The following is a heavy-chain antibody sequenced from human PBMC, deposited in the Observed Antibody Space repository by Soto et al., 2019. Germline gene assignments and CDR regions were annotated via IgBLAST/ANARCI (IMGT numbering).Heavy chain of an antibody. D-gene: IGHD4-17*01. Sequence: ASVKVSCKASGGTFSSYTISWVRQAPGQGLEWMGRIIPILGIANYAQKFQGRVTITADKSTSTAYMELSSLRSEDTAVYYCARDSPSDYGDFHDAFDIWGQGTMVTVSS. V-gene: IGHV1-69*04. J-gene: IGHJ3*02. CDR2: IIPILGIA. CDR1: GGTFSSYT. CDR3: ARDSPSDYGDFHDAFDI.